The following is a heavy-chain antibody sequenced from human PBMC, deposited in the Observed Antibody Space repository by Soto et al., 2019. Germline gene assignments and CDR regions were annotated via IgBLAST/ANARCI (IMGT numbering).Heavy chain of an antibody. D-gene: IGHD3-10*01. Sequence: TGGSLSLSCTASGFPFRSYAMSWVRQAPGKGLEWVSAISGSGGSTYYADSVKGRFTISRDNSKNTLYLQMNSLRAEDTAVYYCAKDRHGGPLPNYWGQGTLVTVSS. CDR3: AKDRHGGPLPNY. J-gene: IGHJ4*02. CDR2: ISGSGGST. CDR1: GFPFRSYA. V-gene: IGHV3-23*01.